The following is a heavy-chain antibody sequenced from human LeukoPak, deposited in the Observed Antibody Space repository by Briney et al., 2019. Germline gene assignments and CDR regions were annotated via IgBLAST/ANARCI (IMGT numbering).Heavy chain of an antibody. V-gene: IGHV3-30*18. Sequence: GGSLRLSCAASGFTFSSYGMHWVRQASGKGLEWVAVISYDGSNKYYADSVKGRFTISRDNSKNALYLQMNSLRAEDTAVYYCAKDAGYYDSSGYYYYFDYWGQGTLVTVSS. J-gene: IGHJ4*02. CDR3: AKDAGYYDSSGYYYYFDY. CDR2: ISYDGSNK. CDR1: GFTFSSYG. D-gene: IGHD3-22*01.